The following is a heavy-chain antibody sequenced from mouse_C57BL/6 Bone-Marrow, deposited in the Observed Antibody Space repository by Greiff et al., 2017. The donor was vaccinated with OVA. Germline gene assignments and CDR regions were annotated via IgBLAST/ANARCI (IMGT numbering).Heavy chain of an antibody. D-gene: IGHD2-1*01. CDR1: GFTFSSYG. Sequence: EVKVVESGGDLVKPGGSLKLSCAASGFTFSSYGMSWVRQTPDKRLEWVATISSGGSYTYYPDSVKGRFTISRDNAKNTLYLQMSSLKSEDTAMYYCARIPYGNHGGYWGQGTTLTVSS. J-gene: IGHJ2*01. V-gene: IGHV5-6*01. CDR2: ISSGGSYT. CDR3: ARIPYGNHGGY.